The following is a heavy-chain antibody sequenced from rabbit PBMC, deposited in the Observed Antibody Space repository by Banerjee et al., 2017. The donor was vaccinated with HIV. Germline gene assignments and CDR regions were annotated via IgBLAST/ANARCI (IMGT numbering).Heavy chain of an antibody. Sequence: QEQLEESGGGLVQPEGSLTLTCTASGFSFSNKYVMCWVRQAPGKGLEWIACTNPDGYITDYASWVNGRFTISKTSSTAVTLQMTSLTAADTATYFCARDYVGDSYSAFDLWGPGTLVTVS. CDR3: ARDYVGDSYSAFDL. V-gene: IGHV1S45*01. CDR2: TNPDGYIT. D-gene: IGHD8-1*01. J-gene: IGHJ4*01. CDR1: GFSFSNKYV.